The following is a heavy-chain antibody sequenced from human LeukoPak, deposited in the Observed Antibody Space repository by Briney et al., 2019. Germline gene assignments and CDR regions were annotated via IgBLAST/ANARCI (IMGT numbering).Heavy chain of an antibody. CDR1: GFTFSSYW. Sequence: GGSLRLSCAASGFTFSSYWMHWVRQAPGKGLVWVSRINSDGSSTNYADAVKGRFTISRDNAKNTLYLQTNSLRAEDTAVYYCARGGSSWSAFDIWGQGTMVIVFS. D-gene: IGHD6-13*01. V-gene: IGHV3-74*01. CDR3: ARGGSSWSAFDI. J-gene: IGHJ3*02. CDR2: INSDGSST.